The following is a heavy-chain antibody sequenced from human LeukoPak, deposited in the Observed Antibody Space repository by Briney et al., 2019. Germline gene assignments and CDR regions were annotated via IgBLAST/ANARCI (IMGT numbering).Heavy chain of an antibody. J-gene: IGHJ6*04. D-gene: IGHD3-3*01. CDR3: ARGYYDFWSGSDPMDV. CDR1: GFTFDDYG. Sequence: GGSLRLSCAASGFTFDDYGMSWVRQAPGKGLEWVSGINWNGGSTVYADSVKGRFTISRDNAKNSLYLQMNSLRAEDTALYYCARGYYDFWSGSDPMDVWGKGTTVTVSS. CDR2: INWNGGST. V-gene: IGHV3-20*04.